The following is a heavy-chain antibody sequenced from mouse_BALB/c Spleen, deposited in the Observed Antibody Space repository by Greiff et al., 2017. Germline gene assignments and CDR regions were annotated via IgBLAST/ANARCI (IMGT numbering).Heavy chain of an antibody. J-gene: IGHJ3*01. Sequence: EVQLQQSGPELVKPGASVKISCKASGFTFTDYNMHWVKQSHGKSLEWIGYIYPYNGGTGYNQKFKSKATLTVDTSSSTAYMGLRSLTSEDSAVYYCARSIYYDSSSIAYWGQGTLVTVSA. CDR2: IYPYNGGT. V-gene: IGHV1S29*02. CDR3: ARSIYYDSSSIAY. D-gene: IGHD1-1*01. CDR1: GFTFTDYN.